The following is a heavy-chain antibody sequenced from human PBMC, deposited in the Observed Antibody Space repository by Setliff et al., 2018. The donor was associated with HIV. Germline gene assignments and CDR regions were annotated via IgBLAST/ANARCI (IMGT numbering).Heavy chain of an antibody. CDR3: ARSLREYSYGSPDY. V-gene: IGHV1-3*01. CDR2: INAGNGNT. J-gene: IGHJ4*02. D-gene: IGHD5-18*01. Sequence: ASVKVSCKASGYRFTGFAIHWVRQAPGQRFEWMGWINAGNGNTKYSQKFQDRVTIARDIHANTAYMELSSLRSEDTAIYYCARSLREYSYGSPDYWGPGTLVTVSS. CDR1: GYRFTGFA.